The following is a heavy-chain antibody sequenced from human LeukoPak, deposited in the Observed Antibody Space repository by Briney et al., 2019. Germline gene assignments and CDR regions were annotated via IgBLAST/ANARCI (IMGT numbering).Heavy chain of an antibody. D-gene: IGHD3-3*01. CDR2: IYYSGST. V-gene: IGHV4-39*01. CDR3: ARLSTYYDFWSGYLNWFDP. J-gene: IGHJ5*02. CDR1: GGSISSSSYY. Sequence: SETPSLTCTVSGGSISSSSYYWGWIRQPPGTGLEWIGSIYYSGSTYYNPSLKSRVTISVDTSKNQFSQKLNSVTAADTSVYYCARLSTYYDFWSGYLNWFDPWGQGTLVTVSS.